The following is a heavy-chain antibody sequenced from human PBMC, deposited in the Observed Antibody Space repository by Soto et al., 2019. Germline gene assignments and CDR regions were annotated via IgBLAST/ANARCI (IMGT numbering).Heavy chain of an antibody. V-gene: IGHV3-30-3*01. D-gene: IGHD6-13*01. Sequence: QVQLVESGGGVVQPGRSLRLSCAASGFTFSTLAMHWVRQAPGKGLECVAIVSFDGSNKYYADSVKGRFTISRDNSKNTLYLQMSGLTPEDTAFYYCARDQTGITTAGGGRIDRWGQGTLVTVSS. CDR1: GFTFSTLA. CDR2: VSFDGSNK. CDR3: ARDQTGITTAGGGRIDR. J-gene: IGHJ5*02.